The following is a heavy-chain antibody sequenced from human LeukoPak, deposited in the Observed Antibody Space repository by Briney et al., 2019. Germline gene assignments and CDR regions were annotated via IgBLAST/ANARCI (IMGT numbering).Heavy chain of an antibody. CDR1: GFTVSSNY. CDR3: ARVRPRYYYDSSGPNGGY. V-gene: IGHV3-53*01. D-gene: IGHD3-22*01. J-gene: IGHJ4*02. Sequence: PGGSLRLSCAASGFTVSSNYMSWVRQAPGKGLEWVSVIYSGGSTYYVDSVKGRFTISRDNSKNTLYLQMNSLRAEDTAVYYCARVRPRYYYDSSGPNGGYWGQGTLVTVSS. CDR2: IYSGGST.